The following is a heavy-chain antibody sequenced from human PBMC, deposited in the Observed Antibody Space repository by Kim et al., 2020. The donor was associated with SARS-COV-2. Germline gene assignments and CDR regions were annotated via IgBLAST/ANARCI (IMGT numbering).Heavy chain of an antibody. CDR2: ISWDGGST. CDR1: GFTFDDYT. CDR3: AKSSCSGGSCNPEY. D-gene: IGHD2-15*01. Sequence: GGSLRLSCAASGFTFDDYTMHWVRQAPGKGLEWVSLISWDGGSTYYADSVKGRFTISRDNSKNSLYLQMNSLRTEDTALYYCAKSSCSGGSCNPEYWGQGTLVTVSS. V-gene: IGHV3-43*01. J-gene: IGHJ4*02.